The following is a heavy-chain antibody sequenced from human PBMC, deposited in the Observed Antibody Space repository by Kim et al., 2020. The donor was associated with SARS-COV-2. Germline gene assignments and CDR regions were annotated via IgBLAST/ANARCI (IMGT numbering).Heavy chain of an antibody. V-gene: IGHV3-7*01. J-gene: IGHJ4*02. CDR3: ARDKLVGDSYLDS. CDR1: GFTFSSYW. CDR2: MNQDGSQK. D-gene: IGHD1-26*01. Sequence: GGSLRLSCAASGFTFSSYWMSWVRQAPGKGLEWVAHMNQDGSQKNYMGSVGGRFTISRDNAKNSLYLQMSSLRAEDTAVYYCARDKLVGDSYLDSWGQGTLVTASS.